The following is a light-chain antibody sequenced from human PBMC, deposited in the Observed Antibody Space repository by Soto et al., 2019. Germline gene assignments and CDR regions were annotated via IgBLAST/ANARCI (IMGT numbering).Light chain of an antibody. J-gene: IGLJ2*01. Sequence: QSALTQPPSASGSPGQSVTISCTGTSSDVGADNFVSWYQQHPGKAPKLMIYEVTKRPSGVPDRFSGSKSGNTASLTVSGLEAEDEADYYCTSYAGSSIPVFFGGGTKVTVL. CDR3: TSYAGSSIPVF. CDR1: SSDVGADNF. CDR2: EVT. V-gene: IGLV2-8*01.